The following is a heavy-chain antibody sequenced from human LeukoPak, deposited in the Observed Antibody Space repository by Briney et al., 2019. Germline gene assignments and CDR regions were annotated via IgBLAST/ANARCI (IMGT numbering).Heavy chain of an antibody. CDR3: ARDQDTVHL. J-gene: IGHJ4*02. CDR2: FDPEDGET. CDR1: GYTLTELS. Sequence: ASVKVSCKVSGYTLTELSMHWVRQAPGKGLEWMGGFDPEDGETIYAQKFQGRVTITTDESTSTAYMELSSLRSEDTAVYYCARDQDTVHLWGQGTLVTVSS. V-gene: IGHV1-24*01. D-gene: IGHD2-2*02.